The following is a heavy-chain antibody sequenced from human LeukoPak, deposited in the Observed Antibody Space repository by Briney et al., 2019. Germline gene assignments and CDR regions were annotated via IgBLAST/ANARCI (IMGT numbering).Heavy chain of an antibody. CDR2: ISETGSP. Sequence: PSETLSLTCTVSGGSISSYNWNWIRQPPGKGLEWIGYISETGSPNYNSSLENRVTLSLDTSKNQISLNLRSATVADTAVYYCARQVGARWGQGTLVTVSS. J-gene: IGHJ4*02. D-gene: IGHD1-26*01. V-gene: IGHV4-59*08. CDR3: ARQVGAR. CDR1: GGSISSYN.